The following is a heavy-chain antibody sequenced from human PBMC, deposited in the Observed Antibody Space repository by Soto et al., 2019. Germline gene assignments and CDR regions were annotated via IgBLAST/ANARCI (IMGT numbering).Heavy chain of an antibody. CDR1: GGSISSSSYY. J-gene: IGHJ4*02. Sequence: PPETLSLTCTVSGGSISSSSYYWGWIRQPPGKGLEWIGSIYYSGSTYYNPSLKSRVTISVDTSKNQFSLQLSSVIAADTAVNYWASLGGDDYGDYVAYWGQGILVTVSS. D-gene: IGHD4-17*01. CDR3: ASLGGDDYGDYVAY. CDR2: IYYSGST. V-gene: IGHV4-39*01.